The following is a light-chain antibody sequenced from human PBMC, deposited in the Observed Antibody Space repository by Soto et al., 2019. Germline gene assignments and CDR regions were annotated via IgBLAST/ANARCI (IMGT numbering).Light chain of an antibody. CDR3: SSYTSSSTLV. CDR1: SSDVGGYTY. Sequence: QSALTQPASVSGSPGQSITISCTGTSSDVGGYTYVSWYQQHPGKAPTLIISEVSNRPSGVSHRFSGSKSGNTASLTISGLQAADEADYYCSSYTSSSTLVFGGGTQLTVL. CDR2: EVS. V-gene: IGLV2-14*01. J-gene: IGLJ3*02.